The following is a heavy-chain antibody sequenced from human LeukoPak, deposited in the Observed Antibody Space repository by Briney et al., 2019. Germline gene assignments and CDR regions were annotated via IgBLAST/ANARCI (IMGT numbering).Heavy chain of an antibody. D-gene: IGHD3-9*01. J-gene: IGHJ1*01. V-gene: IGHV4-34*01. CDR3: ARIRCGHSGSVCYNH. Sequence: PSETLSLTCGVFGVTINDYYWSWIRQSPGKGLEWIGEISHTEGTRYNPSLESRVTMSVRTSENQLSLKLIVVTAADTAVYYCARIRCGHSGSVCYNHWGLGTLVTVSS. CDR1: GVTINDYY. CDR2: ISHTEGT.